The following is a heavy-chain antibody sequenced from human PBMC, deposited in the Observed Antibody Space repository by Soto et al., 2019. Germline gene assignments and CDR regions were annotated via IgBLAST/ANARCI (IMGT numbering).Heavy chain of an antibody. CDR2: ISSSGSTI. CDR3: ARSYSRSWYYYYGMDV. Sequence: EVQLVESGGGLVQPGGSLRLSCAASGFTFSSYEMNWVRQAPGKGLEWVSYISSSGSTIYYADSVKGRFTISRDNAKNSLYLQMNSLRAEDTAVYYCARSYSRSWYYYYGMDVWGQGTTVTVSS. D-gene: IGHD6-13*01. V-gene: IGHV3-48*03. CDR1: GFTFSSYE. J-gene: IGHJ6*02.